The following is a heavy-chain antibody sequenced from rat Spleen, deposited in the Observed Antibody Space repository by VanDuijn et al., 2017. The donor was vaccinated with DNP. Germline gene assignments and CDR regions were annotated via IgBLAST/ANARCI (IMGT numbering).Heavy chain of an antibody. J-gene: IGHJ3*01. D-gene: IGHD1-11*01. CDR3: ATHSFTSGITTAFGS. V-gene: IGHV5-29*01. CDR1: GFTFSNYG. CDR2: IIFDGSPT. Sequence: EVQLVESGGGLVQPGRSLKLSCAASGFTFSNYGMAWVRQAPTKGLEWVATIIFDGSPTYYRDSVKGRFTISRDNARSILYLQMDSLRSDDTATYYCATHSFTSGITTAFGSWGQGTLVTVSS.